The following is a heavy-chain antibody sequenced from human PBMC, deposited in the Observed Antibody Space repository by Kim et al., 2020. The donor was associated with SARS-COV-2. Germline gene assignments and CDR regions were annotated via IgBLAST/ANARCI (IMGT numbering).Heavy chain of an antibody. CDR2: IKQDGSEK. J-gene: IGHJ3*02. D-gene: IGHD2-21*01. Sequence: GGSLRLSCAASGFTFSSYWMSWVRQAPGKGLEWVANIKQDGSEKYYVDSVKGRFTISRDNAKNSLYLQMNSLRAEDTAVYYCARIPCCGHDAFDIWGQGTMVTVSS. CDR3: ARIPCCGHDAFDI. CDR1: GFTFSSYW. V-gene: IGHV3-7*01.